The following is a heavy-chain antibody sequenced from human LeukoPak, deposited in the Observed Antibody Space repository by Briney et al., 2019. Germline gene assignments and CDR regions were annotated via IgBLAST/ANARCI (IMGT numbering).Heavy chain of an antibody. CDR3: ARGGYSYGLDY. CDR1: GGSIRGYY. J-gene: IGHJ4*02. D-gene: IGHD5-18*01. CDR2: IYYSGST. Sequence: SETLSLTCTVSGGSIRGYYWSWIRQPPGKGLEWIGYIYYSGSTNYNPSLKSRVTISVDTSKNQFSLKLNSVTAADTAVYYCARGGYSYGLDYWGQGTLVTVSS. V-gene: IGHV4-59*08.